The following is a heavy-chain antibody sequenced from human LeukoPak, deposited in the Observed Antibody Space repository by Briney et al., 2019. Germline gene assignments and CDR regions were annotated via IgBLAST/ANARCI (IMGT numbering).Heavy chain of an antibody. CDR3: ARAWYYYDSSGYYPFDY. J-gene: IGHJ4*02. CDR1: GGSISSYY. D-gene: IGHD3-22*01. CDR2: IYYSGST. Sequence: SETLSLTCTVSGGSISSYYWSWIRQPPGKGLEWIGYIYYSGSTNYNPSLKSRVTISVDTSKNQFSLKLSSVTAADTAVYYCARAWYYYDSSGYYPFDYWGQGTLVTVSS. V-gene: IGHV4-59*12.